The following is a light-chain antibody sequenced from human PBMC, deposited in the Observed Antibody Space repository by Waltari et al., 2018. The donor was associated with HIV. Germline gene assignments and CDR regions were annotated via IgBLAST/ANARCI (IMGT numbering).Light chain of an antibody. J-gene: IGKJ2*01. Sequence: EIVMTQSPATLSVSPGERATLSCRASQSVSSNLAWYQHKPGQAPRLLIYDASTRATGIPARFSGSGSGTEFTLTISSLQSEDFAVYYCQQYGISPIYTFGQGTKLEIK. V-gene: IGKV3-15*01. CDR1: QSVSSN. CDR3: QQYGISPIYT. CDR2: DAS.